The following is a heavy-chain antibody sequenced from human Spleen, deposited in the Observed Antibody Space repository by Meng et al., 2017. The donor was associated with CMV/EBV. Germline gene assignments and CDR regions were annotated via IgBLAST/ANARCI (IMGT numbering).Heavy chain of an antibody. V-gene: IGHV3-21*01. CDR2: ISSSSGYI. Sequence: ETLSLTCAASGFTFSTYIMSWVRQAPGKGLEWVSSISSSSGYIFYSDSVRGRFTISRDNAKNSLYLQMNSLRAEDTAVYYCARGSGIYYDNYGPLGQGTLVTVSS. D-gene: IGHD3-22*01. CDR1: GFTFSTYI. CDR3: ARGSGIYYDNYGP. J-gene: IGHJ5*02.